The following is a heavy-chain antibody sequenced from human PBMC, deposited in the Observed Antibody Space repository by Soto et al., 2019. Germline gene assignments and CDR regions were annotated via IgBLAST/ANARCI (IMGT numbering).Heavy chain of an antibody. CDR3: ARERGDILTGYSNDAFDI. J-gene: IGHJ3*02. D-gene: IGHD3-9*01. V-gene: IGHV4-31*03. Sequence: SETLSLTCTVSGGSISSGGYYWSWIRQHPGKGLEWIGYIYYSGSTYYNPSLKSRVTISVDTSKNQFSLKLSSVTAADTAVYYCARERGDILTGYSNDAFDIWGQGTMVTVSS. CDR2: IYYSGST. CDR1: GGSISSGGYY.